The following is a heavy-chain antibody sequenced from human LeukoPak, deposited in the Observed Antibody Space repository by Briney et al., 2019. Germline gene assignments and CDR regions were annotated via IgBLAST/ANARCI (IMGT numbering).Heavy chain of an antibody. Sequence: GGSLRLSCAASGFTFSSYAMHWVRQAPGKGLEWVAVISYDGSNKYYADSVKGRFTISRDNSKNTLYLQMNSLRAEDTAVYYCARSIAARPVVGMDYWGQGTLVTVSS. D-gene: IGHD6-6*01. CDR2: ISYDGSNK. J-gene: IGHJ4*02. V-gene: IGHV3-30*04. CDR1: GFTFSSYA. CDR3: ARSIAARPVVGMDY.